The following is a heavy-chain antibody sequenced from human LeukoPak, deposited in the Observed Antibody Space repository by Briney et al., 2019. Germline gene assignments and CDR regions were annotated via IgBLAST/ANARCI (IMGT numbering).Heavy chain of an antibody. D-gene: IGHD3-10*02. CDR2: ISSSCSTI. V-gene: IGHV3-48*04. Sequence: SGGSLRLSCAASGFTFSSYAMNWVRQAPGKGLEWVSYISSSCSTIYYADSVKGRFTISRDDAKNSLYLQMNSLRAEDTAVYYCAELGITMIGGVWGKGTTVTISS. CDR1: GFTFSSYA. J-gene: IGHJ6*04. CDR3: AELGITMIGGV.